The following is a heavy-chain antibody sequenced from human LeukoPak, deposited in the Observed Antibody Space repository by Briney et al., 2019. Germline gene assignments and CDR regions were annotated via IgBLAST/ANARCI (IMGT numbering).Heavy chain of an antibody. CDR1: GGSISSYY. Sequence: ASETLSLTCTVSGGSISSYYWSWIRQPPGRGLEWIGYIYYSGSTNYNPSLKSRVTISVDTSKNQFSLKLSSVTAADTAVYYCARSGKSGYVYYWGQGTLVTVSS. D-gene: IGHD6-25*01. CDR3: ARSGKSGYVYY. CDR2: IYYSGST. V-gene: IGHV4-59*01. J-gene: IGHJ4*02.